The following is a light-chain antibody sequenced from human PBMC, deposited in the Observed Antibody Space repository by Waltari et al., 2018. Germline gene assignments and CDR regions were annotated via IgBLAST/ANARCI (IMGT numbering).Light chain of an antibody. CDR3: SSFSSGSTPVV. V-gene: IGLV2-14*03. J-gene: IGLJ2*01. CDR2: NVS. Sequence: QSVLTQPSPSSGSAGRSITLSRTRTSINLGIYIFVSSYQQHPGKALKLIIFNVSNRPSGVSNRFSGSKSGNTASLTISGLQAEDEADFYCSSFSSGSTPVVFGGGTRLTVL. CDR1: SINLGIYIF.